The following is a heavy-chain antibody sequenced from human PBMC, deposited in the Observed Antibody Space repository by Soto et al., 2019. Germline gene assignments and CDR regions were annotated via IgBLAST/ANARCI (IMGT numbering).Heavy chain of an antibody. CDR1: GYTFIDYY. Sequence: QVQLVQSGAEVKKPGASVKVSCEGSGYTFIDYYMHWVRQAPGQGFEWMGRISPKSGCTNYAQKFQGRVTRTLDTPLNTAYMELSSLMSEDTAVYYCARPPGYISDWYYFDRWGQGTLVTVSS. CDR2: ISPKSGCT. V-gene: IGHV1-2*02. J-gene: IGHJ4*02. D-gene: IGHD6-19*01. CDR3: ARPPGYISDWYYFDR.